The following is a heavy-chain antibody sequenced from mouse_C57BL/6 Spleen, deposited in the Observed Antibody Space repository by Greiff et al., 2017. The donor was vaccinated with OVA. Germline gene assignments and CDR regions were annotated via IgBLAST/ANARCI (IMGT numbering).Heavy chain of an antibody. J-gene: IGHJ2*01. CDR3: ARRVLKVPYYFDY. D-gene: IGHD2-14*01. CDR1: GYSFSSSW. Sequence: QVQLQQSGPELVKPGASVKISCKASGYSFSSSWMNWVKQRPGKGLEWIGRIYPGDGDTNYNGKFKGKATLTADKSSSTAYMQLSSLTSEDSAVYFCARRVLKVPYYFDYWGQGTTLTVSS. CDR2: IYPGDGDT. V-gene: IGHV1-82*01.